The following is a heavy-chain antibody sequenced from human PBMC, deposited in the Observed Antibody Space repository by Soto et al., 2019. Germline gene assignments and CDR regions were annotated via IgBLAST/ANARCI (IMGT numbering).Heavy chain of an antibody. CDR2: IYHSGTT. J-gene: IGHJ4*02. D-gene: IGHD2-15*01. V-gene: IGHV4-4*02. Sequence: QVQLQESGPGLVKPSGTLSLTCAVSGASISDNWWSWVRQPPGKGLEWIGEIYHSGTTTYNPSLMSRVIISVATSASQISLTLNSVTAADTAIYYCARHVAVPRTRGFDYWGQGAPVTVSS. CDR1: GASISDNW. CDR3: ARHVAVPRTRGFDY.